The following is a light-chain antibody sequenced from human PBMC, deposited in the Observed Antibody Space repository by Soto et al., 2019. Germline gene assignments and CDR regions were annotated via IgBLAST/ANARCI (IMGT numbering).Light chain of an antibody. CDR2: GAS. Sequence: EIVLTQSPGTLSLSPGERATLSSRASQSVSSTYLAWYQQKPGQAPRLLIYGASSRATGIPDRFSGGGSGTDFTLTISRLEPEDFAVYYCQQYGSSPPFTFGPGTKVDIK. CDR1: QSVSSTY. J-gene: IGKJ3*01. V-gene: IGKV3-20*01. CDR3: QQYGSSPPFT.